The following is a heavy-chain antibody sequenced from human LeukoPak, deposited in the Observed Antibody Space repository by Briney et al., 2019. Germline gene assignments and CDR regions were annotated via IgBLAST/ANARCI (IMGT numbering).Heavy chain of an antibody. J-gene: IGHJ5*02. V-gene: IGHV4-59*08. D-gene: IGHD1-1*01. CDR3: ARLGAGTTSYGWFDP. CDR2: IYNSGST. Sequence: SETLSLTCTVSGGSISSYYWSWIRQPPGKGLEWIGTIYNSGSTNNNPSLKSRVTISLDTSKDQFSLKLSSVTAADTAVYYCARLGAGTTSYGWFDPWGQGTLVTVSS. CDR1: GGSISSYY.